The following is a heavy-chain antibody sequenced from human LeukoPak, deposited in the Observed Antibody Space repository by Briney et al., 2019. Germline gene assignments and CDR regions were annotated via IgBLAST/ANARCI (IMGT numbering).Heavy chain of an antibody. CDR3: ARPDWNRHLYYYGMDV. Sequence: PGGSLRLSCAASGFTVSSNYMSWVRQAPGKGLEWVSVIYSGGSTYYADSVKGRFTISRDNSKNTLYLQMNSLRAEDTAVYYCARPDWNRHLYYYGMDVWGQGTTVTVSS. D-gene: IGHD1-1*01. V-gene: IGHV3-66*04. CDR2: IYSGGST. J-gene: IGHJ6*02. CDR1: GFTVSSNY.